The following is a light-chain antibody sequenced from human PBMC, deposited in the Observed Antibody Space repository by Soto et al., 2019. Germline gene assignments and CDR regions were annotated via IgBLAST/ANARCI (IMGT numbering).Light chain of an antibody. Sequence: QSALTQPPSASGSPGQSVTISCTGTSSDVGGYNSVSWYQQYPGKAPKLMIYEVSKRPSGVPDRFSGSKSGKTASLTVSGLQAEDEADYYCSSYAGSNNFVVFGGGTKLTVL. J-gene: IGLJ2*01. CDR3: SSYAGSNNFVV. V-gene: IGLV2-8*01. CDR2: EVS. CDR1: SSDVGGYNS.